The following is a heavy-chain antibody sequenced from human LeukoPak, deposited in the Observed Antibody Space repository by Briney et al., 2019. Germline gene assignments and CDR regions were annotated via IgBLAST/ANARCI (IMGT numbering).Heavy chain of an antibody. CDR2: ISAYNGNT. CDR1: GYTFTSYG. J-gene: IGHJ5*02. Sequence: GASVKVSCKASGYTFTSYGISWVRQAPGQGLEGMGWISAYNGNTNYAQKLQGRVTMTTDTSTSTAYMELRSLRSDDTAVYYCARGSSGWYTGGWFDPWGQGTLVTVSS. D-gene: IGHD6-19*01. CDR3: ARGSSGWYTGGWFDP. V-gene: IGHV1-18*01.